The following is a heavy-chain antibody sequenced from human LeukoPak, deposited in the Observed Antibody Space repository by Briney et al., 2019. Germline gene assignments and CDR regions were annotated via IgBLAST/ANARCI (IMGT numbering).Heavy chain of an antibody. Sequence: SETLSLTCAVYGGSFSGYYWSWIRQPPGKGLEWIGEINHSGSTNYNPSLKSRVTISVDTSKNQFSLKLSSVTAADTAVYYCAREAPDCTNGVCYIRGALDIWGQGTMVTVSS. J-gene: IGHJ3*02. CDR1: GGSFSGYY. CDR2: INHSGST. V-gene: IGHV4-34*01. CDR3: AREAPDCTNGVCYIRGALDI. D-gene: IGHD2-8*01.